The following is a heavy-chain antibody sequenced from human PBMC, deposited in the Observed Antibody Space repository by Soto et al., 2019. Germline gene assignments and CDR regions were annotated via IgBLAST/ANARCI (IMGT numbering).Heavy chain of an antibody. D-gene: IGHD3-3*01. CDR2: ISGSGGST. V-gene: IGHV3-23*01. CDR3: AKDTYYDFWSGYPDY. Sequence: GGSVRLSXAASGFTFSSYAMSWVRQAPGKGLEWVSAISGSGGSTYYADSVKGRFTISRDNSKNTLYLQMNSLRAEDTAVYYCAKDTYYDFWSGYPDYWGQGTLVTVSS. J-gene: IGHJ4*02. CDR1: GFTFSSYA.